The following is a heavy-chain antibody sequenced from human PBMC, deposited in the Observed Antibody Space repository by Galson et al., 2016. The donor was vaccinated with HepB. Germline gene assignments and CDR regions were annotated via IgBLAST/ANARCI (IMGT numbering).Heavy chain of an antibody. CDR3: ARGDFNDFWSGLYGMDV. Sequence: SVKVSCKASGYTFTTYDIHWVRQATGQGLEWMGWMNPNSGDTGYAQKFQGSVTMTRNTSIRTAYMELGSLRSEDTAVYYCARGDFNDFWSGLYGMDVGGQGTTVTVSS. V-gene: IGHV1-8*01. D-gene: IGHD3-3*01. CDR2: MNPNSGDT. J-gene: IGHJ6*02. CDR1: GYTFTTYD.